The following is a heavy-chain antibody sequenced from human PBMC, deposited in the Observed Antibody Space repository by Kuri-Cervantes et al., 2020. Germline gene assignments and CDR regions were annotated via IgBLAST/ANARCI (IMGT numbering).Heavy chain of an antibody. CDR2: ISSDGTFR. Sequence: GGSLRLSCAASGITFSPYYMHWVRQAPGKGLVWVSYISSDGTFRNYADSVKGRFTISRDNAKNSLYLQMNSLRAEDTAVYYCARKYSGSYNGVSDYWGQGTLVTVSS. J-gene: IGHJ4*02. D-gene: IGHD1-26*01. CDR1: GITFSPYY. V-gene: IGHV3-74*01. CDR3: ARKYSGSYNGVSDY.